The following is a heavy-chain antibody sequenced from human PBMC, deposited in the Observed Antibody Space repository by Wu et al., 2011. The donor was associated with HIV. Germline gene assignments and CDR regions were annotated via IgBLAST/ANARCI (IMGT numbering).Heavy chain of an antibody. Sequence: EVKKPGSSVKVSCKASEAPSTTMLSPGCDRPLDKGLSGWGGSSLSLITVNYAQKFQGRLTITADKSTSTAYMELKSLRFDDTAVYYCAREESSLTRVSSYFYGMDVWGQGTTVTVSS. CDR3: AREESSLTRVSSYFYGMDV. CDR1: EAPSTTML. D-gene: IGHD5/OR15-5a*01. J-gene: IGHJ6*02. V-gene: IGHV1-69*06. CDR2: SSLSLITV.